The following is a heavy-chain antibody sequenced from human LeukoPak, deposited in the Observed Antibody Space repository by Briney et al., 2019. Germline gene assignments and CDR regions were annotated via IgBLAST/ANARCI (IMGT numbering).Heavy chain of an antibody. CDR1: GGSISISNYY. J-gene: IGHJ4*02. CDR2: IYYSGSA. D-gene: IGHD3-16*01. CDR3: VRRRGTNREYYFDS. V-gene: IGHV4-39*01. Sequence: SETLSLTCTVSGGSISISNYYWGWIRQPPGKGLEWIGTIYYSGSASYSPSLKSRVTISVDTSKNQFSLKLSSVTAADTAVYYCVRRRGTNREYYFDSWGQGTLVTVSS.